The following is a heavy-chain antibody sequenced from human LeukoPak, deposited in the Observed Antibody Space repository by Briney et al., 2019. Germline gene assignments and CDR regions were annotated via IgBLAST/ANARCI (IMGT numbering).Heavy chain of an antibody. J-gene: IGHJ4*02. CDR3: ARGNYGDYARSSFDY. D-gene: IGHD4-17*01. CDR1: GFTFSSYQ. V-gene: IGHV3-48*03. Sequence: TGGSLRLSCAASGFTFSSYQMNWVRQAPGKGLEWVSYISSSGGTIYYADSVKGRFTISRDNAKNSLYLQMNSLRAEDTAVYYCARGNYGDYARSSFDYWGQGTLVTVSS. CDR2: ISSSGGTI.